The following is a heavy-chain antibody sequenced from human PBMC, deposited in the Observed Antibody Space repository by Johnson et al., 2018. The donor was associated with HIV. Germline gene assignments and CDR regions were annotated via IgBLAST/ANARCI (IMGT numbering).Heavy chain of an antibody. J-gene: IGHJ3*01. CDR1: GFTFSSYW. CDR2: INSDGSSP. Sequence: VQLVESGGGLLQPGGSLRLSCAASGFTFSSYWMHWVRQAPGKGLVWVSHINSDGSSPDYADSVQGRFTISRDSAKSTLYLQMNSLRAEDTAVYYCARSGPNWAFDFWGQGTMVTVSS. CDR3: ARSGPNWAFDF. V-gene: IGHV3-74*01. D-gene: IGHD1-1*01.